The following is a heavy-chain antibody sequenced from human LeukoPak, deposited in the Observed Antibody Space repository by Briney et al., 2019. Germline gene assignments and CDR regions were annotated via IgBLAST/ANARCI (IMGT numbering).Heavy chain of an antibody. J-gene: IGHJ4*02. CDR2: IYYTGDT. CDR1: GGPISPYY. D-gene: IGHD6-13*01. V-gene: IGHV4-59*08. CDR3: ARHHPKGYSSAWYYFDF. Sequence: SETLSLTCSVSGGPISPYYWSWIRQPPGKGMEWIAYIYYTGDTNYNPSLKSRVTISVDTSKNQFSLTLSSVTAADTAVYYCARHHPKGYSSAWYYFDFWGQGSLVTVSS.